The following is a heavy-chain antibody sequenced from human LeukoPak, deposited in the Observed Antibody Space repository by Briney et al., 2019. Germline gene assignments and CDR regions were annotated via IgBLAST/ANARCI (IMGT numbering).Heavy chain of an antibody. CDR3: ARVDFWSGYSADY. J-gene: IGHJ4*02. D-gene: IGHD3-3*01. CDR2: IWYDGSNK. Sequence: PGGSLRLSCAASGFTFSSYGMHWVRQAPGKGLEWVAVIWYDGSNKYYADSVKGRFTISRDNSKNTLYLQMNSLRAEDTAVYYCARVDFWSGYSADYWGQGTLVTVSS. V-gene: IGHV3-33*01. CDR1: GFTFSSYG.